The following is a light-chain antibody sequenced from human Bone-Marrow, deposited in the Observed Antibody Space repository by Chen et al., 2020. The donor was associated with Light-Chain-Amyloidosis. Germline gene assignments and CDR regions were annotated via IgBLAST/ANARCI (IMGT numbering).Light chain of an antibody. Sequence: QSALTQPASVSGSPGQSITISCTGTSSDVGGDNHVSWYQQHPDKAPKLMIYEVTNRPAWVPDRFSGSKSENTASLTISGHQTEDEADYFCSSYTITNTRVFGSGTRVTVL. J-gene: IGLJ1*01. CDR2: EVT. V-gene: IGLV2-14*01. CDR1: SSDVGGDNH. CDR3: SSYTITNTRV.